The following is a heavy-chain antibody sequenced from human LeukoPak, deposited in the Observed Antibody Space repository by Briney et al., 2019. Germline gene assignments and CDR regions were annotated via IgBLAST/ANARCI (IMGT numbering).Heavy chain of an antibody. V-gene: IGHV4-59*01. D-gene: IGHD4-11*01. Sequence: SETLSLTCTASGGSISSYYWSWIRQPPGKGLEWIASISYSASTNYSPSFKSRVTISVDASKNQLSLKLNSVTAADTAVYYCARTLFINYQYYFDYWGQGTLVTVSS. CDR2: ISYSAST. CDR1: GGSISSYY. CDR3: ARTLFINYQYYFDY. J-gene: IGHJ4*02.